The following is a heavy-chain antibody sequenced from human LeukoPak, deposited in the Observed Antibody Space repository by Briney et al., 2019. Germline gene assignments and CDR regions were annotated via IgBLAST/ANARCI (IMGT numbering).Heavy chain of an antibody. J-gene: IGHJ6*02. D-gene: IGHD2-2*01. Sequence: ASETLSLTCAVHGGSFSGYYWTWIRQPPGKGLEWIGEINHSGSTNYDPSLKSRVTISVDTSKNQFSLKLSSVTAADTAVYYCARGRISRYAMSRFYYYYGMDVWGQGTTVTVSS. CDR1: GGSFSGYY. V-gene: IGHV4-34*01. CDR3: ARGRISRYAMSRFYYYYGMDV. CDR2: INHSGST.